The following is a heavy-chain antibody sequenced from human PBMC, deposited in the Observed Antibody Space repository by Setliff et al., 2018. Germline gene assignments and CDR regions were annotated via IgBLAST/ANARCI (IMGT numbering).Heavy chain of an antibody. D-gene: IGHD3-22*01. CDR3: VRGQGPRTVVAIPFDH. CDR1: GYSFTVFG. J-gene: IGHJ6*04. CDR2: ISPYYGST. V-gene: IGHV1-18*01. Sequence: GASVKVSCKTSGYSFTVFGISWVRQAPGQGLEWMGWISPYYGSTDYAQKFQGRVTMTTDTSTSTAYMELTRLTTDDTALYYCVRGQGPRTVVAIPFDHWGKGTTVTVSS.